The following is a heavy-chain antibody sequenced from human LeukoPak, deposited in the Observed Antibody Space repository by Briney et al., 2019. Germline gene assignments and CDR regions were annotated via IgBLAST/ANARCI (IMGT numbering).Heavy chain of an antibody. D-gene: IGHD6-13*01. CDR1: GGSISSSNW. Sequence: PSETLSLTCAVSGGSISSSNWWSWVRQPPGKGLEWTGEIYHSGSTNYNPSLKSRVTISVDKSKNQFSLKLSSVTAADTAVYYCARDTLSSSWLGGTVYYGMDVWGQGTTVTVSS. J-gene: IGHJ6*02. V-gene: IGHV4-4*02. CDR3: ARDTLSSSWLGGTVYYGMDV. CDR2: IYHSGST.